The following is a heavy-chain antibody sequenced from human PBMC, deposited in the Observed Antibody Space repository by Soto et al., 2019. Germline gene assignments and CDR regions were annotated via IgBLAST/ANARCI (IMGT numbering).Heavy chain of an antibody. CDR1: GFTFSSYW. Sequence: GGSLRLSCAASGFTFSSYWMHWVRQAPGKGLVWVSRINSDGSSTSYADSVKGRFTISRDNAKNTLYLQMNSLRAEDTAVYYCARGYYGSGSYYKDPPYYYYYMDVWGKGTTVTVSS. D-gene: IGHD3-10*01. CDR2: INSDGSST. CDR3: ARGYYGSGSYYKDPPYYYYYMDV. V-gene: IGHV3-74*01. J-gene: IGHJ6*03.